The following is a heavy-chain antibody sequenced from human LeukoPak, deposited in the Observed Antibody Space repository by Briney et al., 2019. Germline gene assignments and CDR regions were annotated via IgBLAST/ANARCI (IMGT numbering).Heavy chain of an antibody. D-gene: IGHD6-13*01. Sequence: SETLSLTCTVSGGSISSYYWSWIRQPPGKGLEWIGYIYSSGNTNYNPSLKSRLTISVDTSKNQFSLKLKSVTAADTAVYYCARSMTAAGSFYFDYWGQGTLVTVSS. CDR3: ARSMTAAGSFYFDY. J-gene: IGHJ4*02. V-gene: IGHV4-59*01. CDR2: IYSSGNT. CDR1: GGSISSYY.